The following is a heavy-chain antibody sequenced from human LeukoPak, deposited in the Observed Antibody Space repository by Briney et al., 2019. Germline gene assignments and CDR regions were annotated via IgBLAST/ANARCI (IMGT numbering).Heavy chain of an antibody. D-gene: IGHD2-15*01. CDR1: GYRFSNYW. CDR3: TRSRGYCSDGTCYDFDY. V-gene: IGHV5-51*01. CDR2: ICPGDSNT. Sequence: GESLKISCKGSGYRFSNYWIGWVRQMPGKGLEWMGIICPGDSNTRHSPSFQGQVTISADKSITTAYLQWSSLKASDTAMYYCTRSRGYCSDGTCYDFDYWGQGTLVTVSS. J-gene: IGHJ4*02.